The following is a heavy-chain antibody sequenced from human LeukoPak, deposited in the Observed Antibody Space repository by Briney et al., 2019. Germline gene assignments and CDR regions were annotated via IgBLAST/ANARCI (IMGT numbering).Heavy chain of an antibody. V-gene: IGHV4-61*01. Sequence: SETLSLTCTVSGGSISSSSYYWGWIRQPPGKGLEWIGYIYYSGSTNYNPSLKSRVTISVDTSKNQFSLKLSSVTAADTAVYYCARDSEAADSGFDPWGQGALVTVSS. J-gene: IGHJ5*02. CDR1: GGSISSSSYY. CDR2: IYYSGST. CDR3: ARDSEAADSGFDP. D-gene: IGHD6-13*01.